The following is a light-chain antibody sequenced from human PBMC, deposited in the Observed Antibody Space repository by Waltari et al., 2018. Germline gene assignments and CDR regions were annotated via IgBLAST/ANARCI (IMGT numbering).Light chain of an antibody. Sequence: DIQMTQSPSTLSASVGDRVTITCRASQSISSWLAWDQQKPGKAPKLLIYKASSLESGVPSRFSGSGSGTEVTLTISSLQPDDFATYYCQQYNSYSWTFGQGTKVEIK. CDR3: QQYNSYSWT. CDR2: KAS. V-gene: IGKV1-5*03. CDR1: QSISSW. J-gene: IGKJ1*01.